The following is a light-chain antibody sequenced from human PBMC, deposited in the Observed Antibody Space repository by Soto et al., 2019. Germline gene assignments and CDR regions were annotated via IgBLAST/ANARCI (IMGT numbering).Light chain of an antibody. CDR3: SSITPTIILV. V-gene: IGLV2-14*03. CDR2: DVT. Sequence: QSALTQPASVSGSPGQSITISCTGTSSDIGGYNFVSWYQQHPGKAPKLMIYDVTNRPPGLSDRVSGSNSGNTPSLTRSGLQAEDDSYCNCSSITPTIILVFGRGTKLTVL. CDR1: SSDIGGYNF. J-gene: IGLJ3*02.